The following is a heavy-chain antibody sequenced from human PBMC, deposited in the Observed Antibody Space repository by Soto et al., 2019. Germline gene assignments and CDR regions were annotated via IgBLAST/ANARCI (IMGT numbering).Heavy chain of an antibody. CDR3: GRVLRRGYYYERRGFWPFDY. D-gene: IGHD3-22*01. CDR2: ISAYNGNT. CDR1: GYTFTSYG. V-gene: IGHV1-18*01. J-gene: IGHJ4*02. Sequence: ASVKVSCQASGYTFTSYGISWVRQAPGQGLEWMGWISAYNGNTNYAQKLQGRVTMTTDTSTSTAYMELRSLRSDDTAVYYCGRVLRRGYYYERRGFWPFDYGGQGTLVTVS.